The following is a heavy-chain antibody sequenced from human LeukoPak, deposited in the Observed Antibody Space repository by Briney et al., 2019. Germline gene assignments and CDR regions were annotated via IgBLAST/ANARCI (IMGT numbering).Heavy chain of an antibody. CDR3: ARDRGTVPFDY. V-gene: IGHV3-48*01. J-gene: IGHJ4*02. CDR1: GFTFSSYS. Sequence: GGSLRLSCAASGFTFSSYSMNWVRQAPGKGLEWVSYISSSSSTIYYADSVKGRFTISRDNAKNSLYLQMNSLRAEDTAVYYCARDRGTVPFDYWGQGTLVTVSS. CDR2: ISSSSSTI. D-gene: IGHD3-10*01.